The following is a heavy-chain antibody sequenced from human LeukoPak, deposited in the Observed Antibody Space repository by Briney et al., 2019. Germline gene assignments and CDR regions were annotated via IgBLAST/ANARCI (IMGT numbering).Heavy chain of an antibody. CDR1: GGSISSYY. J-gene: IGHJ4*02. CDR3: ARGRSKWLVREARPFDY. D-gene: IGHD6-19*01. Sequence: SETLSLTCTVSGGSISSYYWSWIRQPPGKGLEWIGYIYYSGSTNYNPSLKSRVTISVDTSKNQFSLKLSSVTAADTAGYYCARGRSKWLVREARPFDYWGQGTLVTVSS. V-gene: IGHV4-59*12. CDR2: IYYSGST.